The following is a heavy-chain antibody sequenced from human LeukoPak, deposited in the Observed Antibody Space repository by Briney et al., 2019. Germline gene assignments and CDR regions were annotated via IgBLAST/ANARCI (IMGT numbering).Heavy chain of an antibody. CDR3: ARGEYWSLGGMDV. D-gene: IGHD1-1*01. CDR2: INSDGSST. J-gene: IGHJ6*02. Sequence: PGGSLRLSCAASGFTFSSYWMHWVRQAPGKGLVWVSRINSDGSSTSYADSVKGRFTISRDNAKNTLYLQMNSLRAEDTAVYYCARGEYWSLGGMDVWGQGTTVTVFS. V-gene: IGHV3-74*01. CDR1: GFTFSSYW.